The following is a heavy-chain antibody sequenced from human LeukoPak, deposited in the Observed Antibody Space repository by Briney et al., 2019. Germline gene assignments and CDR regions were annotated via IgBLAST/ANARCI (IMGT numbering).Heavy chain of an antibody. Sequence: GGSLRLSCAASGFTFSSYGMHWVRQAPGKGLEWVAVIGYDGSNKYYAASVKGRFTISRDNSKNTLYLQMNSLRAEDTAVYYCAKDSQPPYYYDSSGYYLDWGQGTLVTVSS. D-gene: IGHD3-22*01. CDR2: IGYDGSNK. CDR3: AKDSQPPYYYDSSGYYLD. V-gene: IGHV3-33*06. J-gene: IGHJ4*02. CDR1: GFTFSSYG.